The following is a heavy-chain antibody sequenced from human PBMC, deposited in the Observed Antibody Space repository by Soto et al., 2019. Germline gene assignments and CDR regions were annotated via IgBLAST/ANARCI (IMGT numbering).Heavy chain of an antibody. D-gene: IGHD3-3*01. CDR2: ISSSSSTI. CDR3: AREDFWSGYYHDAFDI. CDR1: GFTFSSYS. V-gene: IGHV3-48*02. J-gene: IGHJ3*02. Sequence: GGSLRLSCAASGFTFSSYSMNWVRQAPGKGLEWVPYISSSSSTIYYADSVKGRFTISRDNAKNSLYLQMNSLRDEDTAVYYCAREDFWSGYYHDAFDIWGQGTMVTVSS.